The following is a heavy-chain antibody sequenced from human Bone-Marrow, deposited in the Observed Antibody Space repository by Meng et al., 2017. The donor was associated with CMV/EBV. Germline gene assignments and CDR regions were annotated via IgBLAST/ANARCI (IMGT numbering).Heavy chain of an antibody. J-gene: IGHJ6*02. D-gene: IGHD6-13*01. CDR2: ISAYNGNT. CDR1: GYTFTGYY. V-gene: IGHV1-2*02. Sequence: ASVKVSCKASGYTFTGYYMHWVRQAPGQGLEWMGWISAYNGNTDYAQKLQGRVTMTRDTSISTAYMELSRLRSDDTAVYYCARVGGYSSSWYDRHYYYGMDVWGQGTTVTVSS. CDR3: ARVGGYSSSWYDRHYYYGMDV.